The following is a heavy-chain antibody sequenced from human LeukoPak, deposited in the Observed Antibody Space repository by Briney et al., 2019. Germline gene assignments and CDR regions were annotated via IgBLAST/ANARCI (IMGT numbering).Heavy chain of an antibody. CDR2: ISAYNGNT. V-gene: IGHV1-18*01. CDR1: GYTFTSYG. Sequence: GASVKVFCKASGYTFTSYGISWVRQAPGQGLEWMGWISAYNGNTNYAQKLQGRVTMTTDTSTSTAYMELRSLRSDDTAVYYCATHDYGDSNYNYYYYYYMDVWGKGTTVTVSS. CDR3: ATHDYGDSNYNYYYYYYMDV. D-gene: IGHD4-17*01. J-gene: IGHJ6*03.